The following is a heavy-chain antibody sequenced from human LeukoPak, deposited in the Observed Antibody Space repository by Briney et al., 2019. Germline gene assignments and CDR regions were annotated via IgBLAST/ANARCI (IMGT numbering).Heavy chain of an antibody. D-gene: IGHD6-19*01. CDR2: ISGDGGST. Sequence: GGSLRLSCAASGFTFDEYGMYWVRQAPGKGLEWVSLISGDGGSTFYADSVKGRFTISRDNSKNSLYLQMNRLRTEDTALYYCAKDQWQAGGFDYWGQGILVTVSS. V-gene: IGHV3-43*02. CDR3: AKDQWQAGGFDY. J-gene: IGHJ4*02. CDR1: GFTFDEYG.